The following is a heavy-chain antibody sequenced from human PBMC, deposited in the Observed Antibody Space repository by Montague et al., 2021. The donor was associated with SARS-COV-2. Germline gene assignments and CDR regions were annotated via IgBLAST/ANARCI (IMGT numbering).Heavy chain of an antibody. J-gene: IGHJ4*02. Sequence: SETLSLTCTVSGGSISTSPYFWGWIRQHPGKGLEWIGSIYYSGSTYYNPSLKSRVAISIDTSENQFSLKLSSVTAADTAVYYCARGNRIAVASTDFDYWGQGTLVTVSS. CDR3: ARGNRIAVASTDFDY. V-gene: IGHV4-39*07. CDR2: IYYSGST. D-gene: IGHD6-19*01. CDR1: GGSISTSPYF.